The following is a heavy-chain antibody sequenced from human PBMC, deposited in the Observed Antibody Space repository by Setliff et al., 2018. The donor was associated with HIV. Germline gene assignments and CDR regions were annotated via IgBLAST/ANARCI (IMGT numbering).Heavy chain of an antibody. CDR2: IDGGGGNT. Sequence: GGSLRLSCAASGFTFSTYAISWVRQASGKGLEWVSAIDGGGGNTYYADSVRGRFTISRDNSKNTVYLHMNSLKAEDTAVYYCARSYCGDVCYSGSLDYWGQGTLVTVSS. V-gene: IGHV3-23*01. CDR3: ARSYCGDVCYSGSLDY. D-gene: IGHD2-21*02. CDR1: GFTFSTYA. J-gene: IGHJ4*02.